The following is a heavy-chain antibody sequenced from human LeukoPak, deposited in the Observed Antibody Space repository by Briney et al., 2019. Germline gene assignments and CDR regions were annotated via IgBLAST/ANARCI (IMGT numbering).Heavy chain of an antibody. V-gene: IGHV3-49*04. J-gene: IGHJ3*02. Sequence: GGSLRLSCTASGFTFGDYAMSWVRQAPGKGLEWVGVIRSKVYGGTTEYAASVNVRFTISRDDSKSIDYLQMPSLKTEDAGVYYCTRFTVVGVVDAFDIWGQGTMVTVSS. CDR3: TRFTVVGVVDAFDI. CDR1: GFTFGDYA. CDR2: IRSKVYGGTT. D-gene: IGHD3-3*01.